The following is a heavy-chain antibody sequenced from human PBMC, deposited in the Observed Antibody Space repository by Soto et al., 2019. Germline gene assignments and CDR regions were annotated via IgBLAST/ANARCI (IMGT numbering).Heavy chain of an antibody. D-gene: IGHD2-15*01. CDR3: TRGIYCSGGSCYYYFDY. J-gene: IGHJ4*02. CDR1: GFTFGDYA. CDR2: IRSKAYGGTT. V-gene: IGHV3-49*03. Sequence: GGSLRLSCTASGFTFGDYAMSWFRQAPGKGLEWVGFIRSKAYGGTTEYAASVKGRFTISRDDSKSIAYLQMNSLKTEDTAVYYCTRGIYCSGGSCYYYFDYWGQGTLVTVSS.